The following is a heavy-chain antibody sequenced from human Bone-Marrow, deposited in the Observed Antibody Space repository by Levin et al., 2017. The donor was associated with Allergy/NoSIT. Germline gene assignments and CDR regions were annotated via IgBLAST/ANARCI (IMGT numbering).Heavy chain of an antibody. Sequence: SETLSLTCSVSGASISSFYWSWIRQPPGKELEWIGYIYYSGNTNYNPSLKSRVTLSIDTSKNQFSLKLSSVTAADTAVYYCARHETFYYGSGSFSSGMDVWGQGTTVTVSS. V-gene: IGHV4-59*08. CDR1: GASISSFY. D-gene: IGHD3-10*01. CDR2: IYYSGNT. J-gene: IGHJ6*02. CDR3: ARHETFYYGSGSFSSGMDV.